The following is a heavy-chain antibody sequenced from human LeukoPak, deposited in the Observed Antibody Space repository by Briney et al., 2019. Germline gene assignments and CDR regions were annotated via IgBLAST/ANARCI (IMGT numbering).Heavy chain of an antibody. CDR2: INPNSGGT. CDR3: ARDNSPVITMIVVVGDDAFDI. D-gene: IGHD3-22*01. CDR1: GYTFTGYY. V-gene: IGHV1-2*02. J-gene: IGHJ3*02. Sequence: ASVKVSCKASGYTFTGYYMHWVRQAPGQGLEWMGWINPNSGGTNYAQKLQGRVTMTTDTSTSTAYMELRSLRSDDTAVYYCARDNSPVITMIVVVGDDAFDIWGQGTMVTVSS.